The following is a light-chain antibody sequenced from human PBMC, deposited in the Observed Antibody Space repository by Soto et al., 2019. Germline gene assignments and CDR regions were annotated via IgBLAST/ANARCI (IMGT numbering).Light chain of an antibody. CDR1: QGVGSW. CDR2: DAS. CDR3: QHYNSYPWT. V-gene: IGKV1-5*01. Sequence: DIQMTQSPSSVSASVGDRVTITCRASQGVGSWLAWYQQKPGKAPKLLIYDASSLEGGVPSRFSGSGSGAEFTLTISSLQPDDFATYYCQHYNSYPWTFGQGTKVDIK. J-gene: IGKJ1*01.